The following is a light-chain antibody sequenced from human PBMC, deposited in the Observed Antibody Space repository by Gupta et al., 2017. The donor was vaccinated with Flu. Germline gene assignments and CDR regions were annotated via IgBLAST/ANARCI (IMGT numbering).Light chain of an antibody. Sequence: PSSWSASVGDRVTITCRASQSVSNYLNWYQQKPGKAPNLLISAASSLHAGVPSRFSGSGSGTDFTLTISSLQFEDFATYYCQQTYTTAFTFGPGTKVDIK. V-gene: IGKV1-39*01. CDR1: QSVSNY. J-gene: IGKJ3*01. CDR3: QQTYTTAFT. CDR2: AAS.